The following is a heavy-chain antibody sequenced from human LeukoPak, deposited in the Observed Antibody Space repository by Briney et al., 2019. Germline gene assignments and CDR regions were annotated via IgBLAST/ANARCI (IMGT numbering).Heavy chain of an antibody. D-gene: IGHD3-16*01. Sequence: GSLRLSCAASGFTFSNYAMSWVRQPPGKGLEWIGSIYYSGSAYYNPSLKSRVTMSVDTSKNQFSMNLSSVAAADTAVYYCARRGDYWGQGTLVTVSS. CDR2: IYYSGSA. J-gene: IGHJ4*02. V-gene: IGHV4-39*01. CDR1: GFTFSNYA. CDR3: ARRGDY.